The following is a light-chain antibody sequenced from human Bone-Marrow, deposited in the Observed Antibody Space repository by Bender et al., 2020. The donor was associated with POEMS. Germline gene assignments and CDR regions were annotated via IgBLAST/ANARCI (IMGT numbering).Light chain of an antibody. CDR1: NIGTTS. CDR3: QVWDSSSAHYV. J-gene: IGLJ1*01. Sequence: SYVLTQPPSVSVAPGQTARITCGGNNIGTTSVHWYQQRPGQAPVLVIYDDSDRPSGIPERFSGSNSGNTATLTIRRVEVGDEADYYCQVWDSSSAHYVFGPGTKVTVL. CDR2: DDS. V-gene: IGLV3-21*02.